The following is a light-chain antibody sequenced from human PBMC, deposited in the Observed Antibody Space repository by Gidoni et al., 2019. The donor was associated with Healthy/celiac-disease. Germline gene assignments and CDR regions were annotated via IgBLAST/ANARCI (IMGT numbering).Light chain of an antibody. CDR2: DAS. CDR1: QSVSSY. V-gene: IGKV3-11*01. CDR3: QQRSNWPTT. J-gene: IGKJ1*01. Sequence: EIVFTQSPATLSLSPGERATLSCRASQSVSSYLAWYQQKPGQAPRLLIYDASNRATCIPARFSGSGSGTDFTLTISSLETEDFAVYYCQQRSNWPTTFGQGTKVEIK.